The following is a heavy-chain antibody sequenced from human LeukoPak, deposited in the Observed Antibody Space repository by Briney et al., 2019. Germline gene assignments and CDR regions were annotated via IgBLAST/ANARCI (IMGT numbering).Heavy chain of an antibody. J-gene: IGHJ4*02. CDR2: ISGSGGST. CDR3: AKGDDFWSAHYFDY. V-gene: IGHV3-23*01. CDR1: GFTFSSYA. D-gene: IGHD3-3*01. Sequence: GGSLRLTCAASGFTFSSYAMSWVRQAPGKGLEWVSAISGSGGSTYYADSVKGRFTISRDNSKNTLYLQMNSLRAEDTAVYYCAKGDDFWSAHYFDYWGQGTLVTVSS.